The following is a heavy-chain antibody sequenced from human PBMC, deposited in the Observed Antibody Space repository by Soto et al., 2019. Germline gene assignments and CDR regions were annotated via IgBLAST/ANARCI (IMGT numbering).Heavy chain of an antibody. CDR1: GGSFSGYY. J-gene: IGHJ4*02. CDR3: ARLIRSTVTTDY. D-gene: IGHD4-17*01. Sequence: SETLSLTCAVYGGSFSGYYWSWIRQPPGKGLEWIGEINHSGSTNYNPSLKSRVTISVDTSKNQFSLKLSSVTAADTAVYYCARLIRSTVTTDYWGQGTLVTVSS. CDR2: INHSGST. V-gene: IGHV4-34*01.